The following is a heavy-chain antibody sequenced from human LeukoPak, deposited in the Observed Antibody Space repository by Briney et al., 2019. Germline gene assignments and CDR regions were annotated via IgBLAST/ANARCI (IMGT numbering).Heavy chain of an antibody. Sequence: GGSLRLSCAASGFTFSSYAMHWVRQAPGKGLEWVAVISYDGSNKYYADSVKGRFTISRDNSKNTLYLQMNSLRAEDTAVYYCATSWGDMATIWAFFDYWGQGTLVTVSS. D-gene: IGHD5-24*01. J-gene: IGHJ4*02. CDR2: ISYDGSNK. CDR1: GFTFSSYA. V-gene: IGHV3-30-3*01. CDR3: ATSWGDMATIWAFFDY.